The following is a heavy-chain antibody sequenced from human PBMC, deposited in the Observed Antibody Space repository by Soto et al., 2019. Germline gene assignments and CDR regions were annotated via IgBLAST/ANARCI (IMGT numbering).Heavy chain of an antibody. Sequence: ASVKVSCKASGYTFTSYGISWVRQAPGQGLEWMGWISAYNGNTNYAQKLQGRVTMTTDTSTSTAYMELRSLRSDDTAVYYCATAITRKYYAFWRGLLEYGIDVWGQGITVTVSS. CDR3: ATAITRKYYAFWRGLLEYGIDV. CDR2: ISAYNGNT. D-gene: IGHD3-3*01. CDR1: GYTFTSYG. J-gene: IGHJ6*02. V-gene: IGHV1-18*01.